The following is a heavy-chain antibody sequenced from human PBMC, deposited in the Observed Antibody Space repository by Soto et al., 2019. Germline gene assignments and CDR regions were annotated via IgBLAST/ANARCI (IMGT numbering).Heavy chain of an antibody. V-gene: IGHV3-48*02. CDR1: GFTFSSYS. J-gene: IGHJ6*02. Sequence: VGSLRLSCAASGFTFSSYSMNWVRQAPGKGLEWVSYISSSSSTIYYAASVKGRFTISRDNAKNSLYLQMNSLRDEDTAVYYCARDPGGSYLGVWYYGMDVWGQGTMVTVSS. CDR3: ARDPGGSYLGVWYYGMDV. CDR2: ISSSSSTI. D-gene: IGHD1-26*01.